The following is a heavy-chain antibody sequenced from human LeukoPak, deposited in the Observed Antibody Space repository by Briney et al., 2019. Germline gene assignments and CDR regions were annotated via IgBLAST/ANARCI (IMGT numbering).Heavy chain of an antibody. CDR2: ISYNGGT. CDR1: RHSISNYY. J-gene: IGHJ5*02. D-gene: IGHD1-26*01. V-gene: IGHV4-59*08. CDR3: ARRVMMSGTGVPDTWLDP. Sequence: SETLSLTCTVSRHSISNYYWNCIRHPPGKGLERVGYISYNGGTNINPSLQSRDTISIDTSKNKCSLNLRSVTAADTAGYFCARRVMMSGTGVPDTWLDPWGQGILVTVS.